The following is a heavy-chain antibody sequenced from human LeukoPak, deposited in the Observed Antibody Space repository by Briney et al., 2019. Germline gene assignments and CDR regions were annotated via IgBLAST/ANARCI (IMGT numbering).Heavy chain of an antibody. CDR3: ARRPPCSSALCYGLDV. J-gene: IGHJ6*02. D-gene: IGHD2-2*01. CDR2: ITASGDRT. Sequence: PGGSLRLSCAASGFTFSSYDMIWVRQTPGKGLGWVSGITASGDRTAYADSVKGRFTISRDNSKDTLYLQMNSLSAEGTAIYYCARRPPCSSALCYGLDVWGQGTTVTVSS. CDR1: GFTFSSYD. V-gene: IGHV3-23*01.